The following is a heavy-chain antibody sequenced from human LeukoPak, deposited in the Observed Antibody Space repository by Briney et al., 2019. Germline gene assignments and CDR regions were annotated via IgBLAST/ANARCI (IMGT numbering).Heavy chain of an antibody. V-gene: IGHV3-49*04. CDR2: IRSKAYGGTA. Sequence: GSLRLSCAASGFTFSSYAMSWVRQAPGEGLEWIGFIRSKAYGGTAEYAASVKGTFSISRDDSKSIAYLQLNSLRTEDTAVYYCTVQVVPSDNWFDPWGQGTLVTVSS. D-gene: IGHD2-8*02. J-gene: IGHJ5*02. CDR3: TVQVVPSDNWFDP. CDR1: GFTFSSYA.